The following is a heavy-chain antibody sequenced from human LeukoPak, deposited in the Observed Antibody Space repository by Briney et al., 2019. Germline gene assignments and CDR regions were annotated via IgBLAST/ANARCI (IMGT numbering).Heavy chain of an antibody. Sequence: PGGSLRLSCAASGFTFSSYSMNWVRQAPGKGLEWVSSISSSSSYIYYADSVKGRFTISRDNAKNSLYLQMNSLRAEDTAVYYCARVSPLSRRFDYWGQGTLVTVSS. CDR3: ARVSPLSRRFDY. CDR2: ISSSSSYI. CDR1: GFTFSSYS. D-gene: IGHD3-3*02. V-gene: IGHV3-21*01. J-gene: IGHJ4*02.